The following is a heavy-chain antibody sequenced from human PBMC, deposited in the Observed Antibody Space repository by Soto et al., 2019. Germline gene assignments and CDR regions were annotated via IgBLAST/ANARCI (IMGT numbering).Heavy chain of an antibody. Sequence: QVQLQESGPGLVKPSQTLSLTCTVSGGSISSGDYYWSWIRQPPGKGLEWIGYIYYSGSTYYNPSLRRRATISVDTSKNQFSLKLSSVTAADTAVYYCARGVWSAAGTLSGVGGFDLWGRGTLVTVSS. V-gene: IGHV4-30-4*01. CDR2: IYYSGST. CDR3: ARGVWSAAGTLSGVGGFDL. J-gene: IGHJ2*01. D-gene: IGHD6-13*01. CDR1: GGSISSGDYY.